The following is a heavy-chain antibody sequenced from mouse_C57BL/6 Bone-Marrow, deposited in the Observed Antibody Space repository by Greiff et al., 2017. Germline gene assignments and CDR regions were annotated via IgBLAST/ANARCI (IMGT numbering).Heavy chain of an antibody. J-gene: IGHJ1*03. CDR1: GFSLTSYG. V-gene: IGHV2-2*01. Sequence: QVQLQQSGPGLVQPSQSLSITCTVSGFSLTSYGVHWVRQSPGKGLEWLGVLWSGGSTDYHAAFISRLSISKDNSKSQVFFKMNSLQADDTAIYYCARKGYGSSYYWYFDVWGTGTTVTVSS. CDR2: LWSGGST. CDR3: ARKGYGSSYYWYFDV. D-gene: IGHD1-1*01.